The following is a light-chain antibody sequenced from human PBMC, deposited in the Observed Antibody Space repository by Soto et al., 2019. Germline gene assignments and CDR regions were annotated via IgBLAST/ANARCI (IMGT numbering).Light chain of an antibody. V-gene: IGKV1-39*01. CDR1: QSIDRF. CDR3: QQRSNWPPIT. CDR2: AAS. Sequence: DIKMTQSPSSLSESVGARDTITCQASQSIDRFLNWYQQKPGKAPNLLIYAASSLQSGVPSRFSGSGSGTDFTLTISSLQPEDFAVYYCQQRSNWPPITVGQGKRLENK. J-gene: IGKJ5*01.